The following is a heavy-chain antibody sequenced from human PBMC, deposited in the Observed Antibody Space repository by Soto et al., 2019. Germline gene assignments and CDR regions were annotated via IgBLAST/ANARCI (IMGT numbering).Heavy chain of an antibody. V-gene: IGHV4-39*07. J-gene: IGHJ5*02. D-gene: IGHD5-12*01. CDR2: IFYSGST. CDR1: GVSISSSSYY. CDR3: ARGKYSGYDSSFWFDP. Sequence: PSETLSLTCTVSGVSISSSSYYWSWIRQPPGKGLEWIGSIFYSGSTNYNPSLKSRVTISVDTSKNQFSLKLSSVTAADTAVYYCARGKYSGYDSSFWFDPWGQGTLVTVSS.